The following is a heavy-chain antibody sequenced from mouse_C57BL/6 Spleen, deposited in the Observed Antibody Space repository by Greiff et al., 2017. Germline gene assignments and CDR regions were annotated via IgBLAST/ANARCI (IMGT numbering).Heavy chain of an antibody. CDR2: IDPETGGT. CDR1: GYTFTDYE. J-gene: IGHJ2*01. Sequence: VKLQESGAELVRPGASVTLSCKASGYTFTDYEMHWVKQTPVHGLEWIGAIDPETGGTAYNQKFKGKAILTADKSSSTAYMELRSLTSEDSAVYYCTRESLYWGQGTTLTVSS. V-gene: IGHV1-15*01. CDR3: TRESLY. D-gene: IGHD6-1*01.